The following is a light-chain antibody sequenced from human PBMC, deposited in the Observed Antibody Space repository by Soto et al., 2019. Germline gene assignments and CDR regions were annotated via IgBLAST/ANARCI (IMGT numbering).Light chain of an antibody. CDR3: QQYGSSPPWT. V-gene: IGKV3-15*01. CDR2: GAS. Sequence: EIVMTQSPATLSVSPGERATLSCRASQSVSSNLAWYQQKPGQAPRLLIYGASTRVTGIPARFSGSGSGTEFTLTISRLEPEDFAVYYCQQYGSSPPWTFGQGTKVEIK. J-gene: IGKJ1*01. CDR1: QSVSSN.